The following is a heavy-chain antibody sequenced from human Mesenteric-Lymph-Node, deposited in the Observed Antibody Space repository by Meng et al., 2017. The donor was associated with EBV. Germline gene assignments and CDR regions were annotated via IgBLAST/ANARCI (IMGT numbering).Heavy chain of an antibody. CDR2: MNPNCGNT. V-gene: IGHV1-8*01. CDR1: GYTLTTYG. J-gene: IGHJ4*02. CDR3: ARGVEGSGRDWYY. Sequence: SVAELEKRRASGEFSLKASGYTLTTYGIKWVRQDTGQWLEWMGWMNPNCGNTGYAQKFQGRVSMTRDTFISTAYMELSSLKSEDTAVYYCARGVEGSGRDWYYWGQGTLVTVSS. D-gene: IGHD3-10*01.